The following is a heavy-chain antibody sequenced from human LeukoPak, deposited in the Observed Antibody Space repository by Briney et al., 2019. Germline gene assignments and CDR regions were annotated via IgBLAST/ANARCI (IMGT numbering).Heavy chain of an antibody. Sequence: GGSLRLSCAASGITFSSYAMNWVRQAPGKGLEWVSAVSGSGGTYYADSVKGRFTISRDNSKNTLYLQMNNLRAEDTAIYYCAKKGLASAGRPPYFDYWGQGALVTVPS. V-gene: IGHV3-23*01. CDR2: VSGSGGT. J-gene: IGHJ4*02. D-gene: IGHD6-13*01. CDR3: AKKGLASAGRPPYFDY. CDR1: GITFSSYA.